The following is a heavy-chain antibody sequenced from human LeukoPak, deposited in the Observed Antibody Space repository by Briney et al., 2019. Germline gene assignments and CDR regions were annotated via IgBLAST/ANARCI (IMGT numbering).Heavy chain of an antibody. CDR3: ARVAAPGGNTDY. D-gene: IGHD4-23*01. V-gene: IGHV3-48*03. J-gene: IGHJ4*02. CDR1: GFSFSSYE. CDR2: ITHTGTTT. Sequence: HPGGSLRLSCVASGFSFSSYEMNWVRQAPGKGLEWVAYITHTGTTTHYADSVMGRFTISRDDAKNSLFLQMSSLTVEDTAVYYCARVAAPGGNTDYWGQGTLVSVSS.